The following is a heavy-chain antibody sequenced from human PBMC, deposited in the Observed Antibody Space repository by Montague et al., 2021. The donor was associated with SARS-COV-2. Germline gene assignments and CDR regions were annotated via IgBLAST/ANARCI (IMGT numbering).Heavy chain of an antibody. CDR3: AGGWFSPMLVVVIRGPFDY. CDR2: IYYSGST. D-gene: IGHD3-22*01. J-gene: IGHJ4*02. Sequence: SETLSLTCTVSGGSISSSSYYWGCIRQPPGKGLDWIGTIYYSGSTYYNPSLQSRVTISVDTSKNQFSLKVISVTAADTSVYYCAGGWFSPMLVVVIRGPFDYWGQGALVTVSS. CDR1: GGSISSSSYY. V-gene: IGHV4-39*07.